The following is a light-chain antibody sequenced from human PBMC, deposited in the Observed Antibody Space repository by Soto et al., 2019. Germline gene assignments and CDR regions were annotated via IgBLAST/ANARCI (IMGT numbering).Light chain of an antibody. V-gene: IGKV3-11*01. CDR3: QQRSNWPLT. Sequence: EIVLTQSPATLSLSPGERATLSCRASQSVSSYLAWYPQKPGKAPRLLIYDASNRATGIPARFSGSGSGTDFTLTISSLEPEDFAVYYCQQRSNWPLTFGGGTKVEIK. CDR2: DAS. CDR1: QSVSSY. J-gene: IGKJ4*01.